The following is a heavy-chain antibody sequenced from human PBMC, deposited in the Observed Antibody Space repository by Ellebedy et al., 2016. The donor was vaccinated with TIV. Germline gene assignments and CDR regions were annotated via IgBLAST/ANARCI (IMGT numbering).Heavy chain of an antibody. D-gene: IGHD3-3*01. Sequence: GESLKISXAASGFTFSSYSMNWVRQAPGKGLEWVSSISSSSSYIYYADSVKGRFTISRDNSKNTLYLQMNSLRAEDTAVYYCAKDLEGPGGITIFGVVISDAFDIWGQGTMVTVSS. CDR2: ISSSSSYI. CDR1: GFTFSSYS. V-gene: IGHV3-21*04. J-gene: IGHJ3*02. CDR3: AKDLEGPGGITIFGVVISDAFDI.